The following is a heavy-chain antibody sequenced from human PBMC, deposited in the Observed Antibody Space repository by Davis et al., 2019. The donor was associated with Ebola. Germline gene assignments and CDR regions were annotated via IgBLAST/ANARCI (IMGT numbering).Heavy chain of an antibody. CDR2: ISSDGSGE. D-gene: IGHD3-10*01. J-gene: IGHJ6*04. CDR3: ARRVWYYGMDV. CDR1: GFTFNTSP. Sequence: GESLKISCATSGFTFNTSPMHWVRQAPGKGLEWVAVISSDGSGEYYADSVKGRFTISRDNSKNSLYLQMNSLRAEDTAVYYCARRVWYYGMDVWGKGTTVTVSS. V-gene: IGHV3-30-3*01.